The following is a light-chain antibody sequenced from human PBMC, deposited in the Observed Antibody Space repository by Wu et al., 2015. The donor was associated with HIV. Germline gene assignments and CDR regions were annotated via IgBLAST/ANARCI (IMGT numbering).Light chain of an antibody. CDR1: QNIRNY. J-gene: IGKJ2*01. CDR2: AVS. CDR3: QQTFSTLLYS. V-gene: IGKV1-39*01. Sequence: IQMTQSPASLSASVGQSVTITCRASQNIRNYLNWYQQKPGNAPKLLISAVSSLQSWVPSRFSGSGSGTDFTLTINSLQPEDFATYYCQQTFSTLLYSFGQGTKLEMK.